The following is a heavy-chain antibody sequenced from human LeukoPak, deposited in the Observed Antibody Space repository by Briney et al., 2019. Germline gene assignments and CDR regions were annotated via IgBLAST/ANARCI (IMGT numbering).Heavy chain of an antibody. J-gene: IGHJ4*02. CDR2: INPNSGGT. CDR1: GYTFTGYY. D-gene: IGHD3-3*01. CDR3: ARGQDGSGYLRFDY. V-gene: IGHV1-2*02. Sequence: ASVKVSCQASGYTFTGYYMHWVRQAPGQGLEWMGWINPNSGGTNYAQKFQGRVTMTRGTSISTAYMELSRLRSDDTAVYYCARGQDGSGYLRFDYWGQGTLVTVSS.